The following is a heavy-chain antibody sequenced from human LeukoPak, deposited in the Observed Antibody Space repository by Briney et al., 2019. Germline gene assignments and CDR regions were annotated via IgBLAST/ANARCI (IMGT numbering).Heavy chain of an antibody. CDR3: ARDQVKGYFDY. CDR2: IYYSGST. Sequence: SKTLSLTCTVSGGSISSYYWSWIRQPPGKGLEWIGYIYYSGSTNYNPSLKSRVTISVDTSKNQFSLKLSSVTAADTAVYYCARDQVKGYFDYWGQGTLVTVSS. J-gene: IGHJ4*02. CDR1: GGSISSYY. D-gene: IGHD2-21*01. V-gene: IGHV4-59*01.